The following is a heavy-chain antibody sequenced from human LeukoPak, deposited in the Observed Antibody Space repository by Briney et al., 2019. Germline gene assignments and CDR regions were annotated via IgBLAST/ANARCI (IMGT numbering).Heavy chain of an antibody. CDR1: GFTFSSYE. Sequence: QPGGSLRLSCAASGFTFSSYEMNWVRQAPGKGLEWVANIKQDGSEKYYVDSVKGRFTISRDNAKNSLYLQMNSLRAEDTAVYYCARDGRDYDILTLTAMDVWGKGTTVTISS. CDR2: IKQDGSEK. V-gene: IGHV3-7*01. D-gene: IGHD3-9*01. J-gene: IGHJ6*03. CDR3: ARDGRDYDILTLTAMDV.